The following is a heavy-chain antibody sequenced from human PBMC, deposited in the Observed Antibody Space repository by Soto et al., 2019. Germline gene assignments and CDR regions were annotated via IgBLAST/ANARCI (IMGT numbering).Heavy chain of an antibody. Sequence: QVQLQESGPGLVKPSQTLSLTCTVSGGSISSGDYYWNWIRQPPGKGLEWIGHIYYSGSTYYKPSLKSRITISLDTSKNQFSLKLSSVTAADTAVYYCAGPPPAGSYYDLGSYYYYYGMDVWGQGTTVTVSS. V-gene: IGHV4-30-4*01. CDR3: AGPPPAGSYYDLGSYYYYYGMDV. J-gene: IGHJ6*02. D-gene: IGHD3-10*01. CDR1: GGSISSGDYY. CDR2: IYYSGST.